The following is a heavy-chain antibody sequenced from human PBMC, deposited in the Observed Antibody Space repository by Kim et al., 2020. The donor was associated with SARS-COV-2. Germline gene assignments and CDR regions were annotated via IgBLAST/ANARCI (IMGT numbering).Heavy chain of an antibody. CDR2: MWYDGTNK. D-gene: IGHD3-9*01. V-gene: IGHV3-33*01. CDR3: ARVQYDILTGQPYYYYGMDV. J-gene: IGHJ6*02. Sequence: GSLRLSCAASGFTFSSYGMHWVRQAPGKGLEWVAVMWYDGTNKYYADSVKGRFTISRDNSKNTLYLQMNSLRAEDTAVYYCARVQYDILTGQPYYYYGMDVWGQGTTVTVSS. CDR1: GFTFSSYG.